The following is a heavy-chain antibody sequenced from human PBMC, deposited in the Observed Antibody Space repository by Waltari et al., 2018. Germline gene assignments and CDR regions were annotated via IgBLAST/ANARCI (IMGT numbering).Heavy chain of an antibody. CDR3: AREKKVDTAMVREWYFDL. CDR1: GYTFTSYY. J-gene: IGHJ2*01. V-gene: IGHV1-46*01. CDR2: INPSGGST. D-gene: IGHD5-18*01. Sequence: QVQLVQSGAEVKKPGASVKVSCKASGYTFTSYYMHWVRQAPGQGLEWMGIINPSGGSTSYAQKVQGRVTMTRDTSTSTVYMELSSLGSEDTAVYYCAREKKVDTAMVREWYFDLWGRGTLVTVSS.